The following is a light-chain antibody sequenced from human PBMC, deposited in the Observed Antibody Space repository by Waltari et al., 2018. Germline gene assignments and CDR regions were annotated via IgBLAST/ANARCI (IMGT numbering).Light chain of an antibody. Sequence: DIQMTQSPSTLSASVGDRVTITCRASQSIRSWLAWYQKKPGKAPKVLIYDASTLESGVSSRFSGSGSGTEFTLTINGLQPDDFATYYCQQYYRYITFGQGTRLEIK. CDR2: DAS. J-gene: IGKJ5*01. CDR1: QSIRSW. V-gene: IGKV1-5*01. CDR3: QQYYRYIT.